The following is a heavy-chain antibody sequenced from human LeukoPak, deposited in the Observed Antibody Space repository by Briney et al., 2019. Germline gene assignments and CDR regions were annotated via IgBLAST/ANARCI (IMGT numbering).Heavy chain of an antibody. CDR2: IYHNGNT. V-gene: IGHV4-30-2*02. J-gene: IGHJ4*02. D-gene: IGHD3-22*01. CDR1: GGSISSGGYS. CDR3: ARRTFDTSGYYPD. Sequence: PSQTLSLTCAVSGGSISSGGYSWSWIRQPPGKGLEWIGYIYHNGNTYYSPSLKSRVTISVDTSKNQFSLRLSSVTAADTAVYFCARRTFDTSGYYPDWGQGTLVTVSS.